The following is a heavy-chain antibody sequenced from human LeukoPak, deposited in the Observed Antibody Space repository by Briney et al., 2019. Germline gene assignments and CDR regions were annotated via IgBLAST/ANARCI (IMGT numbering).Heavy chain of an antibody. CDR3: ARDEAYYYGSGSYWYGMDV. CDR1: GGTFSSYA. CDR2: IIPIFGTA. J-gene: IGHJ6*04. V-gene: IGHV1-69*13. Sequence: SVKVSCKASGGTFSSYAISWVRQAPGQGLEWMGGIIPIFGTAKYAQKFQGRVTITADESTSTAYMELSSLRSEDTAVYYCARDEAYYYGSGSYWYGMDVWGKGTTVTVSS. D-gene: IGHD3-10*01.